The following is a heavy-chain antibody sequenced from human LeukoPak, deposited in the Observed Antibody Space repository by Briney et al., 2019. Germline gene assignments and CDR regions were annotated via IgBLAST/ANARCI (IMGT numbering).Heavy chain of an antibody. CDR2: IYTRGST. CDR3: ARSHYDFWSGYRGFDY. Sequence: SETLSLTCTVSGGSISSSRYCAGWVRQPGGKGLGWIGRIYTRGSTNYNPSLKSRVTISVDTSKNQFSLKLSSVTAADTAVYYCARSHYDFWSGYRGFDYWGQGTLVTVSS. CDR1: GGSISSSRYC. V-gene: IGHV4-61*02. D-gene: IGHD3-3*01. J-gene: IGHJ4*02.